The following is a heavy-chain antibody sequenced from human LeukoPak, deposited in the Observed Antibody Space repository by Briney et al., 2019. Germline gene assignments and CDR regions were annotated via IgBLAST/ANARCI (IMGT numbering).Heavy chain of an antibody. CDR3: ARHAVAGLVNVDY. CDR1: GGSFSGYY. D-gene: IGHD6-19*01. J-gene: IGHJ4*02. CDR2: IYHSGST. V-gene: IGHV4-34*01. Sequence: SETLSLTCAVYGGSFSGYYWSWLRQPPGKGLEWIGSIYHSGSTYYNPSLKSRVTISVDTSKNQFSLKLSSVTAADTAVYYCARHAVAGLVNVDYWGQGTLVTVSS.